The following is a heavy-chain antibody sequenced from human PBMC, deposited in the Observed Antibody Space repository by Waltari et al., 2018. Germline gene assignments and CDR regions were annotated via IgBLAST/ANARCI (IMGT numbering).Heavy chain of an antibody. CDR2: IYHSGST. V-gene: IGHV4-38-2*02. D-gene: IGHD1-26*01. CDR1: GYSISSGYY. Sequence: QVQLLESGPGLVKPSETLSLTCAVSGYSISSGYYWGWVRQPPGKGLEWIGSIYHSGSTYYNPSLKSRVSISVDTSKNQFSLNLRSVTAADTAVYHCARDSRPPWELLAFDIWGQGTMVTVS. CDR3: ARDSRPPWELLAFDI. J-gene: IGHJ3*02.